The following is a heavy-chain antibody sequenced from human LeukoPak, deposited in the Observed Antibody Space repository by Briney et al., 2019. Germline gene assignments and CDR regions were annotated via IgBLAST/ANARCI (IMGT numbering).Heavy chain of an antibody. Sequence: SETLSLTCAVYGGSFSGYYWSWIRQPPGKGLEWIGEINHGGSTNYNPSLKSRVTISVDTSKNQFSLKLSSVTAADTAVYYCARATRVRITIFGVVTQKRGNWFDPWGQGTLVTVSS. J-gene: IGHJ5*02. D-gene: IGHD3-3*01. CDR2: INHGGST. CDR3: ARATRVRITIFGVVTQKRGNWFDP. V-gene: IGHV4-34*01. CDR1: GGSFSGYY.